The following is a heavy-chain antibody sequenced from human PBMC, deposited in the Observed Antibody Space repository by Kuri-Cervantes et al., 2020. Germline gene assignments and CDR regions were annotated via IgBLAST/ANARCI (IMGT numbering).Heavy chain of an antibody. CDR2: INHSGST. Sequence: GSLRLSCAASGFTFSDYYMTWIRQAPGKGLEWFGEINHSGSTNYNPSLKSRVTISVDTSKNQFSLKLSSVTAADTAVYYCAGEPDWGGAFDIWGQGTMVTVSS. V-gene: IGHV4-34*01. CDR3: AGEPDWGGAFDI. J-gene: IGHJ3*02. D-gene: IGHD1-14*01. CDR1: GFTFSDYY.